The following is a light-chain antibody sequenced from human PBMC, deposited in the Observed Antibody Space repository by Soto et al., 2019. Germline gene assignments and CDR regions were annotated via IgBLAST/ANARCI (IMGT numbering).Light chain of an antibody. CDR1: QGISRW. V-gene: IGKV1D-12*01. Sequence: DIEMTQSPSSVSASLGDRVTLTCWASQGISRWLAWYQQKPGQAPKLLIYEASILQSGVPSRFSGSASGTDFTLTINRLQPEDCATYYCQQTNAFPITFGQGTRLEIK. CDR2: EAS. CDR3: QQTNAFPIT. J-gene: IGKJ5*01.